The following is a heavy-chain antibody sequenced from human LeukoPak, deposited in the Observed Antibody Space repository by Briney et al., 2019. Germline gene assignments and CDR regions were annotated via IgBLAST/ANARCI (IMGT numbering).Heavy chain of an antibody. Sequence: GGSLRLSCAASGFTFSSYWMSWVRQAPGKGLERVANIREDGNEKYYVDSVKGRFTISRDNAKNSLYLQMNSLRAEDTAMYYCARGGHRRFDYWGQGTLVTVPA. D-gene: IGHD3-10*01. J-gene: IGHJ4*02. CDR2: IREDGNEK. CDR3: ARGGHRRFDY. V-gene: IGHV3-7*04. CDR1: GFTFSSYW.